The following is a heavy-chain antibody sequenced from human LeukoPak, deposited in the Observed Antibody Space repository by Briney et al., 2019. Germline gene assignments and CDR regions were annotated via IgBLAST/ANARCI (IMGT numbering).Heavy chain of an antibody. CDR2: IYTSGST. Sequence: SETLSLTCTVSGGSISSYYWSWIRQPAGKGLEWIGRIYTSGSTNYNPSLKSRVTMSVDTSKNQFSLKLNSVTAADTAVFYCAREPITSGGNDAFDIWGQGTMVTVSS. J-gene: IGHJ3*02. CDR3: AREPITSGGNDAFDI. V-gene: IGHV4-4*07. D-gene: IGHD3-16*01. CDR1: GGSISSYY.